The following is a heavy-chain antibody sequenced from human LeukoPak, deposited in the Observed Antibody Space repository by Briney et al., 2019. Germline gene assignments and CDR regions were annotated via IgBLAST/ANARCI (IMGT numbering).Heavy chain of an antibody. V-gene: IGHV3-48*01. CDR1: GLTYSSYS. CDR2: ISASSGSI. CDR3: ASQQLVLDY. D-gene: IGHD6-13*01. Sequence: GGSLRLXCAASGLTYSSYSMNWVRQAPGKGLEWVSYISASSGSIYYADSVKGRFTISRDNAKNSLYLQMNSLRAEDTAVYYCASQQLVLDYWGQGTLVTVSS. J-gene: IGHJ4*02.